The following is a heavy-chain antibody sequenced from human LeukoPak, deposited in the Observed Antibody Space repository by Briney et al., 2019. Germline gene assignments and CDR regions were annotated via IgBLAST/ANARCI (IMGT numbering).Heavy chain of an antibody. Sequence: SETLSLTCAVSGGSISSSNWWSWVRQPPGKGLEWIGEIYHSGSTNYSPSLKSRVTISVDKSKNQFSLQMTSVTAADTAVYYCARWIVGATTSFDCWGQGTLVTVSS. CDR3: ARWIVGATTSFDC. CDR2: IYHSGST. V-gene: IGHV4-4*02. CDR1: GGSISSSNW. D-gene: IGHD1-26*01. J-gene: IGHJ4*02.